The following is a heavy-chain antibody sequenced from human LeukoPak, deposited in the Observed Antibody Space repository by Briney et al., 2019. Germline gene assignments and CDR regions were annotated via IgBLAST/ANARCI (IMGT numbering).Heavy chain of an antibody. Sequence: AGGSLRLSCAASGFTFSSYWMSWVRQAPGKGLEWVAVISYDGSNKYYADSVKGRFTISRDNSKNTLYLQMNSLRAEDTAVYYCAKDRYGYDTSSDYWGQGTLVTVSS. J-gene: IGHJ4*02. CDR3: AKDRYGYDTSSDY. V-gene: IGHV3-30*18. CDR2: ISYDGSNK. D-gene: IGHD5-12*01. CDR1: GFTFSSYW.